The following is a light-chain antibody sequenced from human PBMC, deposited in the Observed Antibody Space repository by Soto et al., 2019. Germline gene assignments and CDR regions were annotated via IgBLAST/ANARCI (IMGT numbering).Light chain of an antibody. V-gene: IGLV2-14*03. Sequence: QSALTQPASVSGSPGQSITISCTGTSSDVGGYNYVSWYQQHPGKGPKLMIYDVSNRPSGVSNRFSGSKSGNTASLTISGLQAEDEADYYCSSYTSSTTLPYVFGTGTKLTVL. CDR2: DVS. J-gene: IGLJ1*01. CDR1: SSDVGGYNY. CDR3: SSYTSSTTLPYV.